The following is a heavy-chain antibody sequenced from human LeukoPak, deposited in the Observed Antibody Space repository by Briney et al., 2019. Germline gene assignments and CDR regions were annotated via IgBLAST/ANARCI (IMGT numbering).Heavy chain of an antibody. Sequence: PGGSLRLSCAAPGFPFSSYPMSWVRQAPGKGLEWVSAISGSGGSTYYADSVKGRFTISRDNSKNTLDQQMNSLRPEDTAVYYCAKDPTTYYYGSGSPDYWGQGTLVTVSS. CDR3: AKDPTTYYYGSGSPDY. J-gene: IGHJ4*02. D-gene: IGHD3-10*01. CDR1: GFPFSSYP. CDR2: ISGSGGST. V-gene: IGHV3-23*01.